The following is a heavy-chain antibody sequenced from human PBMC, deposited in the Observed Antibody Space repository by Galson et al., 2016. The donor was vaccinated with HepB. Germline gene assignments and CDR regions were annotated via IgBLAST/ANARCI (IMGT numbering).Heavy chain of an antibody. CDR1: GGSISSYY. Sequence: SETLSLTCTVSGGSISSYYWTWIRQPPGKGLEWIGYIYYSGTTNYNPSLKSRVTISVDTSKNQFSLRLTSVTAADTAVYYCARDGAVAGKFDPWGQGTLVTVSS. CDR2: IYYSGTT. CDR3: ARDGAVAGKFDP. D-gene: IGHD6-13*01. J-gene: IGHJ5*02. V-gene: IGHV4-59*01.